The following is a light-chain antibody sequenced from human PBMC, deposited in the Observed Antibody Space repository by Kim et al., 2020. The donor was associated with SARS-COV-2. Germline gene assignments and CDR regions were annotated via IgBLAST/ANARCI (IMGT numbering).Light chain of an antibody. CDR2: EDI. J-gene: IGLJ3*02. CDR1: ALPKKY. CDR3: YSTDSSGNHRV. V-gene: IGLV3-10*01. Sequence: SYELTQPPSVSVSPGQTARITCSGDALPKKYAYWYQQKSGQAPVLVIYEDIKRPSGTPERFSGSSSGTMATLTISGAQVEDEADYYCYSTDSSGNHRVFGGGTQLTVL.